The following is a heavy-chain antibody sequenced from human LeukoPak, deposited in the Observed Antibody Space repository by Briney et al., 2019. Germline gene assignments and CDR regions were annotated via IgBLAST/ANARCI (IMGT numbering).Heavy chain of an antibody. Sequence: ASVKVSCKASGYTFTGYYMHWVRQAPGQGLEWMGWINPNSGGTNYAQKFQGRVTMTRDTSISTAYMELSRLRSDDTAVYYCARDYKGSVFWSGYTSYYYYGMDVWGQGTTVTVSS. V-gene: IGHV1-2*02. CDR3: ARDYKGSVFWSGYTSYYYYGMDV. J-gene: IGHJ6*02. CDR2: INPNSGGT. D-gene: IGHD3-3*01. CDR1: GYTFTGYY.